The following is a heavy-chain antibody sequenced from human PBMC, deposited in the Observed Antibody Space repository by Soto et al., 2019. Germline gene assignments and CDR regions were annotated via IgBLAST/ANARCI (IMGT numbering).Heavy chain of an antibody. CDR2: IGSAGDT. CDR3: AKGPHSASGYYYMDV. D-gene: IGHD3-10*01. V-gene: IGHV3-13*01. Sequence: EVQLVEXGGGLVQXXXSLRLSCAASGFTLSTYDMHWVRQATGKGLXWVATIGSAGDTYYPGSVKGRFTVSXXXXXXXXXXXXXXXXXXDTAVYYCAKGPHSASGYYYMDVWGKGTTVTVSS. J-gene: IGHJ6*03. CDR1: GFTLSTYD.